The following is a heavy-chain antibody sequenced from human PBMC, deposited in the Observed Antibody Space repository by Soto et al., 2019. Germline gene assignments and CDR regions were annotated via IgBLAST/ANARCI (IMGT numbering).Heavy chain of an antibody. Sequence: PGGSLRLSCAASGFTFDDYAMHWVRQAPGKGLEWVSGISWNSGSIGYADSVKGRFTISRDNAKNSLYLQMNSLRAEDTALYYCSKYIRVQIYYYMDVWGKGTTVTVSS. CDR1: GFTFDDYA. CDR2: ISWNSGSI. V-gene: IGHV3-9*01. CDR3: SKYIRVQIYYYMDV. D-gene: IGHD1-1*01. J-gene: IGHJ6*03.